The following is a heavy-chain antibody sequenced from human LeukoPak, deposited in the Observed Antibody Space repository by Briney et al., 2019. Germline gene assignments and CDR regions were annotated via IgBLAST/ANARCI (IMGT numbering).Heavy chain of an antibody. D-gene: IGHD2-2*02. J-gene: IGHJ6*03. CDR2: IYTSGST. CDR3: ARHYCSSTSCYTNYYYYMDV. CDR1: GGSISSGSYY. V-gene: IGHV4-61*02. Sequence: SETLSLTCTVSGGSISSGSYYWSWIRQPAGKGLEWIGRIYTSGSTNYNPSLKSRVTISVGTSKNQFSLKLSSVTAADTAVYYCARHYCSSTSCYTNYYYYMDVWGKGTTVTVSS.